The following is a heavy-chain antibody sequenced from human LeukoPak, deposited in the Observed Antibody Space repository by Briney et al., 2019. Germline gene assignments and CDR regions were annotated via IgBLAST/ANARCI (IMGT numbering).Heavy chain of an antibody. CDR2: IHYTVRI. J-gene: IGHJ4*02. Sequence: PETLSHTRIVSGGSISVDYWSWIRQPPRKGLERVCYIHYTVRINYNPSLKSRVTVSLDTSKNQFSLKLSSVTAADTAVYYCARLQGDSTAVFDYWGQGTLVTVSS. D-gene: IGHD2-21*01. CDR1: GGSISVDY. V-gene: IGHV4-59*01. CDR3: ARLQGDSTAVFDY.